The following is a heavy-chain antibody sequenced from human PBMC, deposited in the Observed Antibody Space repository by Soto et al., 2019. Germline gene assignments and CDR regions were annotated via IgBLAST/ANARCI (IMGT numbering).Heavy chain of an antibody. D-gene: IGHD1-1*01. CDR3: ARKKSGERACDI. V-gene: IGHV3-11*01. Sequence: QVQLVESGGGLVKPGESLRLSCAASGFTFSDYSMSWLRQPPGKGLVWIAYISSRGGTIYYADSLKGRITISRDNANNSLSLQKNSLRAEDTAMYYCARKKSGERACDIGGQGTMVIVSA. CDR1: GFTFSDYS. CDR2: ISSRGGTI. J-gene: IGHJ3*02.